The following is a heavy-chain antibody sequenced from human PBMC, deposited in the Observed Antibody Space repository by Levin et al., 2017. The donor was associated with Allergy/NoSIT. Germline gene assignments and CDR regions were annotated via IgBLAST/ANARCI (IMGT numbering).Heavy chain of an antibody. CDR2: IKSKTDGGTT. Sequence: GGSLRLSCAASGFTFRNAWMSWVRQAPGKGLEWVGRIKSKTDGGTTDYAAPVKGRFTISRDDSKNTLYLQMNSLKTEDTAVYYCSTDSRGLRLGESFFDFWGQGTLVTVSS. CDR3: STDSRGLRLGESFFDF. J-gene: IGHJ4*02. CDR1: GFTFRNAW. D-gene: IGHD3-16*01. V-gene: IGHV3-15*01.